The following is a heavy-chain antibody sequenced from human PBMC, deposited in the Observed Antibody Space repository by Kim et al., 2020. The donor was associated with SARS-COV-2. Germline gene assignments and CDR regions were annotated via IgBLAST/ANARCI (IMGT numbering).Heavy chain of an antibody. CDR1: GYTFTSYY. Sequence: ASVKVSCKASGYTFTSYYMHWVRQAPGQGLEWMGIINPSGGSTSYAQTFQGRVTMTRDTSTSTVYMELSSLRSEDTAVYYCAREPVAAYVYYYYYGMDVWGQGTTVTVSS. CDR2: INPSGGST. J-gene: IGHJ6*02. D-gene: IGHD6-19*01. V-gene: IGHV1-46*01. CDR3: AREPVAAYVYYYYYGMDV.